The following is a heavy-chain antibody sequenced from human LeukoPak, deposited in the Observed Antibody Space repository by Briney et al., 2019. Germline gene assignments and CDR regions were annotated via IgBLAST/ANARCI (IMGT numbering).Heavy chain of an antibody. J-gene: IGHJ4*02. CDR1: GFTFRSYE. CDR3: AGLVLDY. CDR2: ISGSGSTI. Sequence: GVSLRLSCAASGFTFRSYEMTWVRQAPGKGLEWFSYISGSGSTIYYTDSVKGRFTISRDNAKNSLYLQMNSLRAEDTAVYYCAGLVLDYWGQGTLVTVSS. V-gene: IGHV3-48*03. D-gene: IGHD6-19*01.